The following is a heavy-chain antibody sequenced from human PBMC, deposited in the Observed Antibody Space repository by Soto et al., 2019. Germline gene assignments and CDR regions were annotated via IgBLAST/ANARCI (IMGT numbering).Heavy chain of an antibody. J-gene: IGHJ4*02. V-gene: IGHV2-5*02. Sequence: QITLNESGPTVVRPTETLTLTCRFSGFSLTTSGVGVGWIRQSPGKAPEWLALIYWDDDKRYSASLKSRLTITKDPPKNPVGPTVSDLDPTDTATYYCADRVLRTVFGMVTTTAIYFDFWGQGTPVAVSS. CDR2: IYWDDDK. CDR3: ADRVLRTVFGMVTTTAIYFDF. D-gene: IGHD3-3*01. CDR1: GFSLTTSGVG.